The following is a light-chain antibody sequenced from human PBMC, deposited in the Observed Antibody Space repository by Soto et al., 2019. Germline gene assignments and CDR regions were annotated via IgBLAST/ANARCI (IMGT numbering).Light chain of an antibody. CDR1: QDIRNY. J-gene: IGKJ5*01. V-gene: IGKV1-9*01. CDR2: AAS. Sequence: DIQLAQSPSFLSASVGDRVTITCRASQDIRNYLAWYQQKPGKAPNLLIYAASTLQSGVPSRFSGSGSGTGFTLTTRSLQPEDFATYFCQQLNTYPITFGQGTRLEIK. CDR3: QQLNTYPIT.